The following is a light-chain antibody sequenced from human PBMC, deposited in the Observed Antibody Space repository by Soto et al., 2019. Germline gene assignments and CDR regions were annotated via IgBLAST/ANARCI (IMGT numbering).Light chain of an antibody. CDR2: DSS. J-gene: IGKJ4*01. V-gene: IGKV3-11*01. Sequence: EVLLTQSPSTLSVSPGERATLSCRASLSVASSLAWFQQKPGQAPRLLIYDSSTRATGIPDRFSGSGSGTDFTLTISSLEPDDFGVYYCQQRANWPLTFGGGTKVDIK. CDR3: QQRANWPLT. CDR1: LSVASS.